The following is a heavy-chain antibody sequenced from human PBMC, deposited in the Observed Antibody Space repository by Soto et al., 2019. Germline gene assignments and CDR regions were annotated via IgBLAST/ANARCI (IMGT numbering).Heavy chain of an antibody. Sequence: ASVKVSCKASGYTFTSYGISWVRQAPGQGLEWMGWISAYNGNTNYAQKLQGRVTMTTDTSTSTAYMELRSLRSDDTAVYYCAIAVTVTTTADSFDYWGQGTLLTVYS. J-gene: IGHJ4*02. CDR3: AIAVTVTTTADSFDY. D-gene: IGHD4-17*01. CDR2: ISAYNGNT. V-gene: IGHV1-18*01. CDR1: GYTFTSYG.